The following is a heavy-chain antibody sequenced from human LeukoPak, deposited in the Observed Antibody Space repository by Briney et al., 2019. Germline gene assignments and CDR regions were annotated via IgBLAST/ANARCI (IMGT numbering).Heavy chain of an antibody. D-gene: IGHD6-19*01. CDR2: ISCNGGSI. J-gene: IGHJ4*02. Sequence: GGSLRLSCAASGFTFDDYAMHWVRQAPGKGLEWVSGISCNGGSIGYADSVKGRFTISRDNSKNSLYLQMNSLRAEDTALYYCAKDGWAVAGGLFDYWGQGTLVTVSS. V-gene: IGHV3-9*01. CDR1: GFTFDDYA. CDR3: AKDGWAVAGGLFDY.